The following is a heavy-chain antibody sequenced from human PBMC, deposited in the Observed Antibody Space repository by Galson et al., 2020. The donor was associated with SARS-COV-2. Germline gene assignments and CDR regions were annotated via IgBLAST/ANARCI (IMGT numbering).Heavy chain of an antibody. CDR2: VSHSGST. V-gene: IGHV4-38-2*02. J-gene: IGHJ4*02. D-gene: IGHD3-10*01. CDR1: GYSIDSGYY. CDR3: ARGIAMVRGVIMPEWYRTSPTCYFDY. Sequence: ASETLSLTCTVSGYSIDSGYYWGWIRQPPGKGLEWFGSVSHSGSTYYNPSLKSRGPISVDKSKNQFSLKLSSVTAADTALYYCARGIAMVRGVIMPEWYRTSPTCYFDYWGQGTLVTVSS.